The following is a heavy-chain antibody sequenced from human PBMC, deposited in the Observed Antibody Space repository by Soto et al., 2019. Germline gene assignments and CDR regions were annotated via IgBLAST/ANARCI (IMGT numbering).Heavy chain of an antibody. J-gene: IGHJ4*02. D-gene: IGHD2-21*01. CDR1: GFTFSSYA. CDR2: ISGSGGST. Sequence: EVQLLESGGGLVQPGGSLRLSCAASGFTFSSYAMSWVRQAPGTGLEWVSAISGSGGSTYYADSVKGRFTISRDNSKNPLYLQMNSLRAEDTAVYYCAKDPDHFVCERPDYWGQGTLVTVSS. V-gene: IGHV3-23*01. CDR3: AKDPDHFVCERPDY.